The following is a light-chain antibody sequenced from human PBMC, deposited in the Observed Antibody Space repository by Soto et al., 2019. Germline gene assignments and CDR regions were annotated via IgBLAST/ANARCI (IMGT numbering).Light chain of an antibody. Sequence: QSALTQPASVSGSPGQSITISCTGTSSDVGGYNYVSWYQQHPGKAPKLMIYDVSYRPSGVSNRFSGSKSGNTASLTISGLKAEDEADSYCSSYTSSSTLVFGTGTKLTVL. CDR2: DVS. J-gene: IGLJ1*01. V-gene: IGLV2-14*01. CDR1: SSDVGGYNY. CDR3: SSYTSSSTLV.